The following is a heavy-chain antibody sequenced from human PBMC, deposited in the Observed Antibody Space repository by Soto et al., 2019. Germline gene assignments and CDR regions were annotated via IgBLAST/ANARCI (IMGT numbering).Heavy chain of an antibody. V-gene: IGHV1-18*01. D-gene: IGHD1-1*01. CDR1: GYSFTTYG. CDR3: ARGGYGDY. J-gene: IGHJ4*02. Sequence: QVHLVQSGAEVKKPGASVKVSCKGSGYSFTTYGITWVRQAPGQGLEWMGWISDHNGNTNYAQKLQGRVTVTRDTSTSRAYIELRSLRSDDTAGYYCARGGYGDYWGQGALVTVSS. CDR2: ISDHNGNT.